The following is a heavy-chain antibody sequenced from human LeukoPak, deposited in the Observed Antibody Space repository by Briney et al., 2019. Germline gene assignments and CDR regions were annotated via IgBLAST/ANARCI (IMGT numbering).Heavy chain of an antibody. CDR1: GYTFTGYY. V-gene: IGHV1-2*02. D-gene: IGHD4-17*01. J-gene: IGHJ4*02. Sequence: SSVKVSCKASGYTFTGYYMHWVRQAPGQGLEWMGWINPNSGGTNYAQKFQGRVTMTRDTSISTAYMELSRLRSDDTAVYYCWGYGDYPNRFDYWGQGTLVTVSS. CDR3: WGYGDYPNRFDY. CDR2: INPNSGGT.